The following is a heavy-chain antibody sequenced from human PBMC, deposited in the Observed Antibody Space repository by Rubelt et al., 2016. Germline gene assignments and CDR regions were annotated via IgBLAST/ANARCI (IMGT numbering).Heavy chain of an antibody. D-gene: IGHD3-22*01. Sequence: VQLQQWGAGLLKPSETPSLTCAVYGGSFSSYYWGWLRQPPGKGLEWIGSIYYSGSTYYNPSLKSRVTISVDTSKNQFSLKLSSVTAADTAVYYCARQKPAYYYDSSGYYPRAFDIWGQGTMVTVSS. CDR1: GGSFSSYY. V-gene: IGHV4-34*01. CDR2: IYYSGST. J-gene: IGHJ3*02. CDR3: ARQKPAYYYDSSGYYPRAFDI.